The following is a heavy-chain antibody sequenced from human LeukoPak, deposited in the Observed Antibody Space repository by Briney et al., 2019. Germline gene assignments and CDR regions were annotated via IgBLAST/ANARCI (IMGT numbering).Heavy chain of an antibody. CDR2: IYYSGST. J-gene: IGHJ5*02. CDR3: ASRETYDSSGYYWLA. Sequence: SETLSLSCTVSGGSISSYYWSWIRQPPGKELEWIGYIYYSGSTNYNPSLKSRVTISVDTSKNQFSLKLSSVTAADTAVYYCASRETYDSSGYYWLAWGQGTLVTVSS. D-gene: IGHD3-22*01. V-gene: IGHV4-59*08. CDR1: GGSISSYY.